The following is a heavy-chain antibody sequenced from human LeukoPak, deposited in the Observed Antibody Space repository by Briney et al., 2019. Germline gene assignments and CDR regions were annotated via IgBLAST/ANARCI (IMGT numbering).Heavy chain of an antibody. Sequence: GGSLRLSCTASGFTFSTYGMHWVRQAPGKGLEWVALIWYDGSNKEYADSVKGRLTISRDNSKGTLYLQMNSLRAEDTAVYYCARDPHDFWSGYSPDYFDYWGQGTLVTVSS. J-gene: IGHJ4*02. CDR2: IWYDGSNK. CDR3: ARDPHDFWSGYSPDYFDY. CDR1: GFTFSTYG. D-gene: IGHD3-3*01. V-gene: IGHV3-33*01.